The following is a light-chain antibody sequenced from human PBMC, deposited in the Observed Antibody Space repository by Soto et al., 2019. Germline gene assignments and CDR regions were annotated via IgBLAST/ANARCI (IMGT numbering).Light chain of an antibody. V-gene: IGLV2-14*03. CDR3: TSHTTTSPPVL. CDR2: DVR. Sequence: QSVLTQPASVSGSPGQSITISCTGTSSDVGAFNFVSWYQQHPGKAPKLMNYDVRHRPSGVSDRFSGSKSGNTASLTIYGLQAEDEADYYCTSHTTTSPPVLFGGGTKVTVL. J-gene: IGLJ2*01. CDR1: SSDVGAFNF.